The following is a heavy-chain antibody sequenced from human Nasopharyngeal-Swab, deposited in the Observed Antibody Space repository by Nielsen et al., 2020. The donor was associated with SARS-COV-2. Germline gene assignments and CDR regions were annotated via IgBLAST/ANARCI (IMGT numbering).Heavy chain of an antibody. V-gene: IGHV3-30-3*01. CDR2: ISYDGSNK. D-gene: IGHD1-26*01. CDR1: GFTFSSYA. CDR3: ARSGRSGSYFNWFDP. Sequence: GESLQISWADSGFTFSSYAMHWVRQAPGKGLEWVAVISYDGSNKYYADSVKGRFTISRDNSKNTLYLQMNSLRAEDTAVYYCARSGRSGSYFNWFDPWGQGTLVTVSS. J-gene: IGHJ5*02.